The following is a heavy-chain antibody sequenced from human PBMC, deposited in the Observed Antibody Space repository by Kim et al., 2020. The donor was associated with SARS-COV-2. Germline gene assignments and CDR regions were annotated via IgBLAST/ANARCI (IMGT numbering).Heavy chain of an antibody. J-gene: IGHJ4*02. CDR1: GGSISSSSYY. Sequence: SETLSLTCTVSGGSISSSSYYWGWIRQPPGKGLEWIGSIYYSGSTYYNPSLKSRVTISVDTSKNQFSRKLSSVTAEDTAVYYCAGTEDYYGSGSYRTFDYWGQGTLVTVSS. CDR2: IYYSGST. V-gene: IGHV4-39*01. D-gene: IGHD3-10*01. CDR3: AGTEDYYGSGSYRTFDY.